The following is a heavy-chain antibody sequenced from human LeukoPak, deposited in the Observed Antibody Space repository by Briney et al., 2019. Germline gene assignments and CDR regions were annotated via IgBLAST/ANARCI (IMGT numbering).Heavy chain of an antibody. V-gene: IGHV3-21*01. CDR1: GFTFSSYS. CDR3: ARVNGIVVTILYSYMDV. Sequence: PGGSLRLSCAASGFTFSSYSMNWVRQAPGKGLEWVSSISSSSSYIYYADSVKGRFTISRDNAKNSLYLQMNSLRAEDTAVYYCARVNGIVVTILYSYMDVWGKGTTVTVSS. J-gene: IGHJ6*03. CDR2: ISSSSSYI. D-gene: IGHD5-12*01.